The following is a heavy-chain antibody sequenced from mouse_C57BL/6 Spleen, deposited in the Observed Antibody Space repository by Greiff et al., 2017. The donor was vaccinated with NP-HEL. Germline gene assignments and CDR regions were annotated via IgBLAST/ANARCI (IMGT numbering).Heavy chain of an antibody. CDR1: GYTFTSYW. J-gene: IGHJ2*01. V-gene: IGHV1-61*01. CDR2: IYPSDSET. D-gene: IGHD1-1*01. Sequence: VQLQQPGAELVRPGSSVKLSCKASGYTFTSYWMDWVKQRPGQGLEWIGNIYPSDSETHYNQKFKDKATLTVDKSSSTAYMQLSSLTSEDSAVYYCARRESYYYGSLDYWGQGTTLTVSS. CDR3: ARRESYYYGSLDY.